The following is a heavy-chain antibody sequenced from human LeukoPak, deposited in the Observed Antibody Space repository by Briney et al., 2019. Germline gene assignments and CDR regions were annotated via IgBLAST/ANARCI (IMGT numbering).Heavy chain of an antibody. CDR2: IWYDGTNK. CDR1: GFTFNNYG. Sequence: PGGSLRLSCAASGFTFNNYGMHWVRQAPGKGLEWVALIWYDGTNKYYGDSVKGRFTISRDNSKNTLYLQMNSLRAEDTAVYYCAKDLGIFGVVMGFDPWGQGTLVTVSS. V-gene: IGHV3-33*06. J-gene: IGHJ5*02. D-gene: IGHD3-3*01. CDR3: AKDLGIFGVVMGFDP.